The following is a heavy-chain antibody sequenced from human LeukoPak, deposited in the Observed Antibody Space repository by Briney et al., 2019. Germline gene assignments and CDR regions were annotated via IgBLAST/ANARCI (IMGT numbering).Heavy chain of an antibody. J-gene: IGHJ4*02. CDR1: GGSISSYY. V-gene: IGHV4-4*07. D-gene: IGHD2-15*01. Sequence: PSETLSLTCTVSGGSISSYYWSWIRQPTGKGLEWIGRIYTSGSTNYNPSLKSRVTISVDKSKNQFSLKLSSATAADTAVYYCARVSGGSLYYFDYWGQGTLVTVSS. CDR2: IYTSGST. CDR3: ARVSGGSLYYFDY.